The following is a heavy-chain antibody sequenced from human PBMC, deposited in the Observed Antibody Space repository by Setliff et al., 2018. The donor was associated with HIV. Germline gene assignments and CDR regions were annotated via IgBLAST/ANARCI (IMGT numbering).Heavy chain of an antibody. CDR1: GYSFTNYA. CDR3: ASYDSSGPH. J-gene: IGHJ4*02. D-gene: IGHD3-22*01. Sequence: ASVKVSCKASGYSFTNYAMHWVRQAPGQRLEWMGWINTGNGNTKYSQKFQGRVTFTGDTSASTAYMEVSSLRSEDTAVYYCASYDSSGPHWGQGTLVTVPQ. V-gene: IGHV1-3*04. CDR2: INTGNGNT.